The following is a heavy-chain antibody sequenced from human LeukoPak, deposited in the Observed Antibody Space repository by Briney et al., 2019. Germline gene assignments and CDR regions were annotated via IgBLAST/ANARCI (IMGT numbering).Heavy chain of an antibody. J-gene: IGHJ3*02. V-gene: IGHV1-18*01. CDR2: ISAYNGNT. Sequence: EASVKVSCKASVYTFTIYGISWVRRAPGQGLEWMGWISAYNGNTNYAQKLQGRVTMTTDTSTSTAYMELRSLRSDDTAVYYCARVLRIAAASGYAFDIWGQGTMVTVSS. CDR3: ARVLRIAAASGYAFDI. D-gene: IGHD6-13*01. CDR1: VYTFTIYG.